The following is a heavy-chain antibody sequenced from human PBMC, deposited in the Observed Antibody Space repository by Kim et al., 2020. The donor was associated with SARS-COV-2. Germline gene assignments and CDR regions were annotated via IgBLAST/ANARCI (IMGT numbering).Heavy chain of an antibody. CDR2: ISSSSSYI. V-gene: IGHV3-21*01. J-gene: IGHJ6*02. CDR3: APDHPYCSSTSCLGYYYYGMDV. D-gene: IGHD2-2*01. Sequence: GGSLRLSCAASGFTFSSYSMNWVRQAPGKGLEWVSSISSSSSYIYYADSVKGRFTISRDNAKNSLYLQMNSLRAEDTAVYYCAPDHPYCSSTSCLGYYYYGMDVWGQGTTVTVSS. CDR1: GFTFSSYS.